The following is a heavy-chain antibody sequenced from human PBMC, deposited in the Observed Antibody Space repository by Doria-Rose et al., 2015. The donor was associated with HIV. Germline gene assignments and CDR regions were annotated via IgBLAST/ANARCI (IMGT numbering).Heavy chain of an antibody. Sequence: EVQLVETGGGLVKPGGSLRLSCAASGFTFSSYSMNWVRQAPGQGLEWVSSISSSSEYIYYVDSVQGRLTISRDNAKNSVYLQMNSLRTEDAAVYYCARDHYDSGGYYRDWGQGTLVTVSS. V-gene: IGHV3-21*03. CDR3: ARDHYDSGGYYRD. D-gene: IGHD3-22*01. J-gene: IGHJ4*02. CDR1: GFTFSSYS. CDR2: ISSSSEYI.